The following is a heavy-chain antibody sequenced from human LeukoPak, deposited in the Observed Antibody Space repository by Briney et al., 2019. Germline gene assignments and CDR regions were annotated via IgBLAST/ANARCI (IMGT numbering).Heavy chain of an antibody. CDR3: ASYSSSWYFVDY. CDR1: GGSISSGGYY. V-gene: IGHV4-31*03. J-gene: IGHJ4*02. CDR2: IYYSGST. D-gene: IGHD6-13*01. Sequence: SETLSLTCTVSGGSISSGGYYWSWIRQHPGKGLEWIGYIYYSGSTYYNPSLKSRVTISVDTSKNQFSLKLSSVIAADTAVYYCASYSSSWYFVDYWGQGTLVTVSS.